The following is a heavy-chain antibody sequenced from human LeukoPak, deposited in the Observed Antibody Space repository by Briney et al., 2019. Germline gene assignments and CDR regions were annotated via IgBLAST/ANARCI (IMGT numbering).Heavy chain of an antibody. Sequence: GGSLRLSCAASGFTFSSYSMNWVRQAPGKGLEWVSSIRSSSSYIYYADSVKGRFTISRDNSKNTLYLQMNSLRAEDTAVYYCARQPLDYSSSWFDPWGQGTLVTVSS. V-gene: IGHV3-21*01. CDR3: ARQPLDYSSSWFDP. D-gene: IGHD6-13*01. J-gene: IGHJ5*02. CDR2: IRSSSSYI. CDR1: GFTFSSYS.